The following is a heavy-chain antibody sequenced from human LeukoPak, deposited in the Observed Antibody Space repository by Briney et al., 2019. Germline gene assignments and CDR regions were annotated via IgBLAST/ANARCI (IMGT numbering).Heavy chain of an antibody. CDR2: IRYDGSNK. CDR1: GFTFSSYG. J-gene: IGHJ4*02. V-gene: IGHV3-30*02. Sequence: PGGSLRLSCAASGFTFSSYGMHWVRQAPAKGLEWVAFIRYDGSNKYYADSVKGRFTISRDNSKNTLYLQMNSLRAEDTAVYYCAKDRRHIVVVIAIPEEYYFDYWGQGTLVTVSS. CDR3: AKDRRHIVVVIAIPEEYYFDY. D-gene: IGHD2-21*01.